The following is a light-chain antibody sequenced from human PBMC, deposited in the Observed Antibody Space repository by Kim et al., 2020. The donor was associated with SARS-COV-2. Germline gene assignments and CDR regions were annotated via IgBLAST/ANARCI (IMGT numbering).Light chain of an antibody. CDR3: QQYYSYPWT. CDR2: DAS. J-gene: IGKJ1*01. V-gene: IGKV1-5*01. Sequence: ASVGDRITIAGRASQSVSRWVAWCQQTPGEAPKLVIFDASSLQSGVPSRFSGSGSGAEFTLTISSLLHDDFATFYCQQYYSYPWTFGEGTKVDIK. CDR1: QSVSRW.